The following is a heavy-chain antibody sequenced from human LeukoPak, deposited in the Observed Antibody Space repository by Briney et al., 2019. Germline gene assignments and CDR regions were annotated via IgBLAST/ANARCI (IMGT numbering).Heavy chain of an antibody. CDR2: ISYDGSNK. V-gene: IGHV3-30*04. Sequence: GGSLRLSCAASGFTFSSYAMHWVRQAPGKGLEWVAVISYDGSNKYYADSVKGRFTISRDNSKNTLYLQMNSLRAEDTAVYYCARGADYDFWSGYYRINFDYWGQGALVTVSS. J-gene: IGHJ4*02. D-gene: IGHD3-3*01. CDR1: GFTFSSYA. CDR3: ARGADYDFWSGYYRINFDY.